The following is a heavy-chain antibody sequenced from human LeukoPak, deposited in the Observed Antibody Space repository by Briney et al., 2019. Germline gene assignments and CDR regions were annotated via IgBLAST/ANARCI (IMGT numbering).Heavy chain of an antibody. V-gene: IGHV4-4*02. CDR3: AREKGVYCTNGVCYRAKYYYYYMDV. J-gene: IGHJ6*03. CDR1: GGSISSSNW. D-gene: IGHD2-8*01. CDR2: IYHSGST. Sequence: SETLSLTCAVSGGSISSSNWWSWVRQPPGKGLEWIGEIYHSGSTNYNPSLKSRVTISVDKSKNQFSLKLSSVTAADTAVYYCAREKGVYCTNGVCYRAKYYYYYMDVWGKGTTVTVSS.